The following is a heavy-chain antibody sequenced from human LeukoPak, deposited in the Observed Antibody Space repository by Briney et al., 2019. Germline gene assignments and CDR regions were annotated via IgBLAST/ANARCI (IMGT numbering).Heavy chain of an antibody. Sequence: GSLRLSCVSSEITFSTSIMHWVRQAPGKGLEWVAVISNDGSTKIYADSVKGRFAISRDDSSNTVYLQMNSLIFDDTALYYCAREGHGSGFCGDFNVWGQGTMVTVSS. V-gene: IGHV3-30*09. CDR1: EITFSTSI. CDR3: AREGHGSGFCGDFNV. D-gene: IGHD4-17*01. J-gene: IGHJ3*01. CDR2: ISNDGSTK.